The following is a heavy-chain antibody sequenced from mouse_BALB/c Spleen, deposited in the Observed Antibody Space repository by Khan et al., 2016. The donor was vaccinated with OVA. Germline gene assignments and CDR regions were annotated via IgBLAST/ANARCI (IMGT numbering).Heavy chain of an antibody. CDR3: ARSGYSAWFAY. CDR2: IDPENGET. J-gene: IGHJ3*01. CDR1: DINIKDYY. Sequence: VQLQQSGAELVRPGALVKLSCKASDINIKDYYMHWVKQRPEQGLEWIGWIDPENGETVYDPKFQGKAIMTADTSSNTAYLQLSSLTSEDTAVYYCARSGYSAWFAYWGQGTLVTVSA. V-gene: IGHV14-1*02.